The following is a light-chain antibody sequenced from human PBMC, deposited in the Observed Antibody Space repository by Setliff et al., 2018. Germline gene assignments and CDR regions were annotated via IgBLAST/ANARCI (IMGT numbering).Light chain of an antibody. Sequence: QSALTQPASVSGSPGQSITISCTGTSSDVGGYNYVSWYQRHPGKAPKLMIYDVSNRPSGVSNRFSGSKSGNTASLTISGLQAEDEADYYCSSYTSSSTQVFGTGTKGTVL. CDR2: DVS. V-gene: IGLV2-14*03. CDR1: SSDVGGYNY. J-gene: IGLJ1*01. CDR3: SSYTSSSTQV.